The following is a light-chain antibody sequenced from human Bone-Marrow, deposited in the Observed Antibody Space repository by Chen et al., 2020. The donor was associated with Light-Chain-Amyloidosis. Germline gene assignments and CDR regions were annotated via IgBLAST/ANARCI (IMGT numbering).Light chain of an antibody. Sequence: SYVLTQPSLVSVAPGQTAMIACGGNNIGSTSVHWYQQTPGQAPLLVVYDDSDRPSGIPERLSGSNSGNTATLTISRVEAGDEADYYCQVWDRSSDRPVFGGGTKLTVL. J-gene: IGLJ3*02. V-gene: IGLV3-21*02. CDR2: DDS. CDR1: NIGSTS. CDR3: QVWDRSSDRPV.